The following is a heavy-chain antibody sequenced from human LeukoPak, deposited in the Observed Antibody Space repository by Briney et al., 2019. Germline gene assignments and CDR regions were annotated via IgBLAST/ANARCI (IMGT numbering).Heavy chain of an antibody. D-gene: IGHD3-9*01. Sequence: SETLSLTCAVYGGFFSGYYWSWIRQPPAKGLEWIGEINHSGSTNYNQSLKSRVTISVATSKNQFALKLSSVTAADTAVYYCARDGILPAFDYWGQGTLVTVSS. J-gene: IGHJ4*02. CDR1: GGFFSGYY. CDR3: ARDGILPAFDY. CDR2: INHSGST. V-gene: IGHV4-34*01.